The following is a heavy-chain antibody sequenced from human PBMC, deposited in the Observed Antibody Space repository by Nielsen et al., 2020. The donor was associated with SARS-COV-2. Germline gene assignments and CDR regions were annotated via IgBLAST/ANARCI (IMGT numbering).Heavy chain of an antibody. CDR2: VSGSSYFT. CDR3: ARGGAVTHYFDF. CDR1: GFTFSSYS. Sequence: GESLKISCEASGFTFSSYSLNWVRQAPGKGLEWVSFVSGSSYFTHYADSVRGRFTVSRDNARNTLYLQMHSLKPEDTAVYFCARGGAVTHYFDFWGQGALVTVSS. J-gene: IGHJ4*02. D-gene: IGHD4-23*01. V-gene: IGHV3-21*01.